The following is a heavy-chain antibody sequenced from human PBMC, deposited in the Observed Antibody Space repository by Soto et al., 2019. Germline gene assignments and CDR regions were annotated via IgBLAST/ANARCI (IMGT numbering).Heavy chain of an antibody. J-gene: IGHJ5*02. CDR1: GGSISSYY. V-gene: IGHV4-59*01. CDR3: ARSEVVPLGFDP. CDR2: IYYSGST. Sequence: SETLSLTCTVSGGSISSYYWSWIRQPPGKGLEWIGYIYYSGSTNYNPSLKSRVTISVDTSKNQFSLKLSSVTAADTAVYYCARSEVVPLGFDPWGQGTLVTVSS. D-gene: IGHD2-15*01.